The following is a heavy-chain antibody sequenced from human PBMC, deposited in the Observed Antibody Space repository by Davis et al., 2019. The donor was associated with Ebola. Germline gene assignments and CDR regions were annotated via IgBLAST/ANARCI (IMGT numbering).Heavy chain of an antibody. J-gene: IGHJ5*02. CDR2: INSDGSST. Sequence: GESLKISCAASGFTFSSYWMHWVRQAPGKGLVWVSRINSDGSSTSYADSVKGRFTISRDNAKNSLYLQMNSLRAEDTAVYYCASSPTIFGVARFDPWGQGTLVTVSS. D-gene: IGHD3-3*01. V-gene: IGHV3-74*01. CDR1: GFTFSSYW. CDR3: ASSPTIFGVARFDP.